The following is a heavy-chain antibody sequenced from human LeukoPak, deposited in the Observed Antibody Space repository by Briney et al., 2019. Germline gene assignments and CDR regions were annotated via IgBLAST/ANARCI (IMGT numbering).Heavy chain of an antibody. CDR2: ISYDGSNK. V-gene: IGHV3-30-3*01. CDR1: GFTFSSYA. D-gene: IGHD5-24*01. J-gene: IGHJ4*02. CDR3: ARDWDYKMATIPGY. Sequence: PGRSLRLSCAASGFTFSSYAMHWVRQAPGKGLEWVAVISYDGSNKYYADSVKGRFTISRDNSKNTLYLQINSLRAEDTAVYFCARDWDYKMATIPGYWGQGTLVTVSS.